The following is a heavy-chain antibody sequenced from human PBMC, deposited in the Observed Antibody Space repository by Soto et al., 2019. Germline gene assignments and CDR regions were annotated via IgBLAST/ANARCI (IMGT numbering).Heavy chain of an antibody. Sequence: QVQLVQSGAEVKKPGASVKVSCKVSGYTLNEVAMHWVRQAPGKGLEWLGGFDPDEAETIYAQHFQGRVTMTEDTSTGTVYMELSSLISEDTALYCWTTYRGDYNFDHWGQGTLVTVSS. CDR3: TTYRGDYNFDH. CDR1: GYTLNEVA. J-gene: IGHJ5*02. V-gene: IGHV1-24*01. D-gene: IGHD4-17*01. CDR2: FDPDEAET.